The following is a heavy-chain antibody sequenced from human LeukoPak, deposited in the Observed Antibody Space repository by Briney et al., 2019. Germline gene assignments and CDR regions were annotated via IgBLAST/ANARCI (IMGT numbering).Heavy chain of an antibody. CDR1: GGSISSSSYY. CDR2: IYYSGST. D-gene: IGHD6-13*01. Sequence: PSETLSLTCTVSGGSISSSSYYWGWIRQPPGKGLEWIGSIYYSGSTYYNPSLKSRVTISVDTSKNQFSLKLSSVTAADTAVYYCARDRGSSWSTLDYWGQGTLVTVSS. V-gene: IGHV4-39*07. J-gene: IGHJ4*02. CDR3: ARDRGSSWSTLDY.